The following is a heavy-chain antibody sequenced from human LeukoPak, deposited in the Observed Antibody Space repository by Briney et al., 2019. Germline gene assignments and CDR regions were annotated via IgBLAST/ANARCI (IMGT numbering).Heavy chain of an antibody. D-gene: IGHD4-17*01. CDR3: ARDQYGDYFDY. CDR2: IYYSGST. Sequence: SETLSLTCTVSGGSISSYYWSWIRRPPGKGLEWIGYIYYSGSTNYNPSLKSRVTISVDTSKNQFSLKLSSVTAADTAVYYCARDQYGDYFDYWGQGTLVTVSS. CDR1: GGSISSYY. J-gene: IGHJ4*02. V-gene: IGHV4-59*01.